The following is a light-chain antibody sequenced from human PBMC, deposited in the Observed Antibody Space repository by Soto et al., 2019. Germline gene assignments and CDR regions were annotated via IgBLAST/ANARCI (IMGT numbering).Light chain of an antibody. J-gene: IGKJ1*01. Sequence: DIQITHSPSSLSASVGDRVTITCRASQGIRHYLAWYQQKPGKVPKLLIYEASNLQSGVPSRFRGGGSGTEFTLTISSLQPEDVATYYCQNFDSAPQTCGQGTKVDIK. V-gene: IGKV1-27*01. CDR3: QNFDSAPQT. CDR2: EAS. CDR1: QGIRHY.